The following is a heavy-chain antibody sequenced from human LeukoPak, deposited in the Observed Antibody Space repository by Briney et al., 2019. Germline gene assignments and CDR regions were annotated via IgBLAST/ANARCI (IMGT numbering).Heavy chain of an antibody. Sequence: GGSLRLSCAASGFTFSSYSMNWVRQAPGKGLERVSSISSSSSTIYYADSVKGRFTISRDNAKNSLYLQVNSLRAEDTAVYYCARGAIDFWSGYYGRHYYMDVWGKGTTVTVSS. J-gene: IGHJ6*03. CDR2: ISSSSSTI. D-gene: IGHD3-3*01. CDR1: GFTFSSYS. V-gene: IGHV3-48*01. CDR3: ARGAIDFWSGYYGRHYYMDV.